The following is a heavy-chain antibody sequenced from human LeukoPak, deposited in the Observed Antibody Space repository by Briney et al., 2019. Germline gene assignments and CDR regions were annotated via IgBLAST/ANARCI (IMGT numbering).Heavy chain of an antibody. CDR2: IYQTGST. CDR3: ARVTVGDYDYVWGSYDGGYFFDY. J-gene: IGHJ4*02. V-gene: IGHV4-38-2*02. D-gene: IGHD3-16*01. CDR1: GYSIRSGYY. Sequence: PSETLSLTCTVSGYSIRSGYYWGWIRQSPGKGLEWIGNIYQTGSTYYNPSLKSRLTISVDASKNQFSLKLSSVTAADTAVYYCARVTVGDYDYVWGSYDGGYFFDYWGQGTLVTVSS.